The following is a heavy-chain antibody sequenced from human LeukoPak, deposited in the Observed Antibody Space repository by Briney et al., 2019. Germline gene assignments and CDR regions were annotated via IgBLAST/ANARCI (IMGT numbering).Heavy chain of an antibody. J-gene: IGHJ6*03. V-gene: IGHV4-61*01. CDR1: GGSISSGSYY. CDR2: IYYSGST. CDR3: ARVVVVAAPPYYYYYYMDV. Sequence: PSETLSLTCTVSGGSISSGSYYWSWIRQPPGKGLEWIGYIYYSGSTNYNPSLKSRVTISVDTSKNQFSLKLSSVTAADTAVYYCARVVVVAAPPYYYYYYMDVWGKGTTVTVSS. D-gene: IGHD2-15*01.